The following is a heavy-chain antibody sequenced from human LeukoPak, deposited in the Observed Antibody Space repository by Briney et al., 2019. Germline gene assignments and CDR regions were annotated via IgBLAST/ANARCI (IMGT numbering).Heavy chain of an antibody. CDR1: SGSISSYY. D-gene: IGHD3-22*01. Sequence: PSETLSLTCTVSSGSISSYYWSWLRQPPGKGLEWIGYIYYSGSTNYNPSLKSRVTISVDTSKNQLSLKLSSVTAADTAVYYCARGKTYYDISKDAFDIWGQGTMVTVSS. J-gene: IGHJ3*02. CDR2: IYYSGST. V-gene: IGHV4-59*01. CDR3: ARGKTYYDISKDAFDI.